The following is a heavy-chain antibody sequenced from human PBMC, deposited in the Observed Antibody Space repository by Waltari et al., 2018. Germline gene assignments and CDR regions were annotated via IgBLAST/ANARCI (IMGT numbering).Heavy chain of an antibody. J-gene: IGHJ5*02. CDR2: INHSGST. CDR3: ARGLDIVVVVAATNWFDP. CDR1: GGSFSGYY. V-gene: IGHV4-34*01. D-gene: IGHD2-15*01. Sequence: QVQLQQWGAGLLKPSETLSLTCAVYGGSFSGYYWSWLRQPPGRGLEWIGEINHSGSTNYNPSPKSRVTVSVDTSKNQFSLKLSSVTAAATAVYYCARGLDIVVVVAATNWFDPWGQGTLVTVSS.